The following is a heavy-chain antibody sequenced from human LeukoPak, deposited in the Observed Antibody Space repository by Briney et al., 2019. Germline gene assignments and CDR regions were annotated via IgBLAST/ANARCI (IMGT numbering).Heavy chain of an antibody. J-gene: IGHJ4*02. CDR3: AKVEHSSGWVDY. Sequence: PGGSLRLSCAASGFTFSSYGMHWVRQAPGKGLEWVAVISYDGSNKYYADSVKRRFTISRDNSKNTLYLQMNSLRAEDTAVYYCAKVEHSSGWVDYWGQGTLVTVSS. CDR2: ISYDGSNK. D-gene: IGHD6-19*01. CDR1: GFTFSSYG. V-gene: IGHV3-30*18.